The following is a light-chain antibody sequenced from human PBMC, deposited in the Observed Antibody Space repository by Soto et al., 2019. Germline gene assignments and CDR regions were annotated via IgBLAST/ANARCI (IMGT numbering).Light chain of an antibody. J-gene: IGKJ3*01. Sequence: ELVVTQSQGTLPLSTGERATLSCRASQSVSSSYLAWYQQNPGQAPRNLIYGASSRATGIPDMFSGSGSGRDFALTISRVEPEDFGEYYCQYYGSSLFTFGTGTHVDVK. V-gene: IGKV3-20*01. CDR1: QSVSSSY. CDR2: GAS. CDR3: QYYGSSLFT.